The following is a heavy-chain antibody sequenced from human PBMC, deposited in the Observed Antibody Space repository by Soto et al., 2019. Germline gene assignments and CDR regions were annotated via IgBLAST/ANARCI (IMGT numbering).Heavy chain of an antibody. CDR1: GYSFTSYW. Sequence: PGESLKISCKGSGYSFTSYWISWVRQMPGKGLEWMGRIDPSDSYTNYRPSFQGHVTISADKSISTAYLQWSSLKASDTAMYYCAAREAPGIAAAGTGPYYYYYGMDVWGQGTTVTVSS. J-gene: IGHJ6*02. CDR3: AAREAPGIAAAGTGPYYYYYGMDV. D-gene: IGHD6-13*01. V-gene: IGHV5-10-1*01. CDR2: IDPSDSYT.